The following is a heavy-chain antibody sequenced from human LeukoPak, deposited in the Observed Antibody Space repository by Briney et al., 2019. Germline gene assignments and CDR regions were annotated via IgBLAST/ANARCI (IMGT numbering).Heavy chain of an antibody. CDR3: ARDLERRGGY. J-gene: IGHJ4*02. CDR2: IKQDGSEK. Sequence: GGSLRLSCAASGFIVSNNYMSWVRQAPGKGLEWVANIKQDGSEKYYVDSVKGRFTISRDNAKNSLYLQMNSLRAEDTAVYYCARDLERRGGYWGQGTLVTVSS. CDR1: GFIVSNNY. V-gene: IGHV3-7*03. D-gene: IGHD1-1*01.